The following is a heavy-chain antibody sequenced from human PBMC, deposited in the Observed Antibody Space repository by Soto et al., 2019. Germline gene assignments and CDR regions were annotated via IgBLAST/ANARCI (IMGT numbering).Heavy chain of an antibody. CDR1: GRSFRGYH. Sequence: SETLPHTCAVYGRSFRGYHWTWIRQPPGTGLEWIGEINHSGSTNYNPSLKSRVTISVDTSKNQFSLKLTSVTAADTAVYCCGRDKIFGLFDDWGQGTLVSVS. V-gene: IGHV4-34*01. CDR2: INHSGST. CDR3: GRDKIFGLFDD. J-gene: IGHJ4*02. D-gene: IGHD3-3*01.